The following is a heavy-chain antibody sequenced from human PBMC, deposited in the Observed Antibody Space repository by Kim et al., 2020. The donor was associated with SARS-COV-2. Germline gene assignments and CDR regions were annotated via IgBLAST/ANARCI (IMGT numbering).Heavy chain of an antibody. D-gene: IGHD3-10*01. J-gene: IGHJ6*02. CDR3: ARDRDYGSGVYGMDV. Sequence: PSLKSRVTISVDTSKNQFSLKLSSVTAADTAVYYCARDRDYGSGVYGMDVWGQGTTVTVSS. V-gene: IGHV4-31*02.